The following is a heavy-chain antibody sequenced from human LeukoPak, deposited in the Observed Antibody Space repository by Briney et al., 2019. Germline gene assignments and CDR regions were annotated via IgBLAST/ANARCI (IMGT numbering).Heavy chain of an antibody. CDR3: ARATVFDY. CDR1: GFTFSSYS. V-gene: IGHV3-48*01. D-gene: IGHD4-17*01. J-gene: IGHJ4*02. CDR2: ISSSCSTI. Sequence: PGGSLRLPCAASGFTFSSYSMNWVRQAPGKGLEWVSYISSSCSTIYYADSVKGRFTISRDNAKNSLYLQMNSLRAEDTAVYYCARATVFDYWGQGTLVTVSS.